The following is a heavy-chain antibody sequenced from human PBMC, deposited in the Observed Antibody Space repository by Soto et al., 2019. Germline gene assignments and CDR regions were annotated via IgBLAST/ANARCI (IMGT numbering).Heavy chain of an antibody. D-gene: IGHD5-12*01. Sequence: GGSLRLSCAASGFTFSSYWMSWVRQAPGKGLEWVANIKQDGSEKYYVDSVKGRFTISRDNAKNSLYLQMNSLRAEVTAVYYCARPDAEMATIHFDYWGQGTLVTVSS. CDR1: GFTFSSYW. CDR2: IKQDGSEK. CDR3: ARPDAEMATIHFDY. V-gene: IGHV3-7*05. J-gene: IGHJ4*02.